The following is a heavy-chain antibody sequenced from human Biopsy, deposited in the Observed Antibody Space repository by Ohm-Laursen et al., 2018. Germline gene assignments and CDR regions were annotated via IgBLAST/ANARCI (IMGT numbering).Heavy chain of an antibody. CDR3: ARGMRSSGWPYFDS. J-gene: IGHJ4*02. V-gene: IGHV1-69*04. Sequence: GASVKVSCKASGDTFSRSAFFWVRQAPGQGLVYLGRIIPIVGITNHAQTFQGRITLTADKSTFMVYMELSRLRSDDTAIYYCARGMRSSGWPYFDSWGQGTLVTVSS. CDR2: IIPIVGIT. D-gene: IGHD6-19*01. CDR1: GDTFSRSA.